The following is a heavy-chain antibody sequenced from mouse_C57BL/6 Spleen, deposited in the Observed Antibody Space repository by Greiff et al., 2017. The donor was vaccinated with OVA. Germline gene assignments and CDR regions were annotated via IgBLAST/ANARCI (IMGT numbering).Heavy chain of an antibody. CDR2: INYDGSST. D-gene: IGHD3-3*01. CDR1: GFTFSDYY. V-gene: IGHV5-16*01. Sequence: EVQLVESEGGLVQPGSSMKLSCTASGFTFSDYYMAWVRQVPEKGLEWVANINYDGSSTYYLDSLKSRFIISRDNAKNILYLQMSSLKSEDTATYYCARDRGYFDDWGTGTTVTVSS. J-gene: IGHJ1*03. CDR3: ARDRGYFDD.